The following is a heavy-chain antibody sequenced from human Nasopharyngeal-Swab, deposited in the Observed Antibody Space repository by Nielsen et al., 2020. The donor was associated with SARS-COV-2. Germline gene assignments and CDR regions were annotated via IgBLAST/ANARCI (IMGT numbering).Heavy chain of an antibody. CDR3: AKRGAGTTGDAFDL. CDR2: MNPNSANT. Sequence: ASVKVSCKASGYTFTGYYMHWVRQATGQGLEWKGWMNPNSANTGCAQKFQGRVTMTRNTSISTAYMELSSLRSEDTAVYYCAKRGAGTTGDAFDLWGQGTMVTVSS. CDR1: GYTFTGYY. V-gene: IGHV1-8*02. D-gene: IGHD1-14*01. J-gene: IGHJ3*01.